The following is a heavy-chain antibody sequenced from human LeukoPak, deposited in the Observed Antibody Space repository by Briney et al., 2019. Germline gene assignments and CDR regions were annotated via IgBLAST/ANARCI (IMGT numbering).Heavy chain of an antibody. J-gene: IGHJ6*02. CDR3: ARVSELGLKYYYYGMDV. D-gene: IGHD7-27*01. Sequence: PGGSLRLSCEVSGFTLSSFWMSWVRQAPGKGLEWVANINQDGSVQYYVDSVKGRFTISRDNSKNTLYLQMNSLRAEDTAVYYCARVSELGLKYYYYGMDVWGQGTTVTVSS. V-gene: IGHV3-7*01. CDR1: GFTLSSFW. CDR2: INQDGSVQ.